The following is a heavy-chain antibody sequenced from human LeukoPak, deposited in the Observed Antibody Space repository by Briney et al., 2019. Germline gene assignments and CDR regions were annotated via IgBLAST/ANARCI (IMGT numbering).Heavy chain of an antibody. Sequence: GGSLRPSCAASGFTFSSYWMHWVRQAPGKGLVWVSRINSDGSSTSYADSVKGRFTISRDNAKNTLYLQMNSLRAEDTAVYYCASQGSGYDSPIDHWGQGTLVTVSS. CDR1: GFTFSSYW. D-gene: IGHD5-12*01. J-gene: IGHJ4*02. CDR2: INSDGSST. CDR3: ASQGSGYDSPIDH. V-gene: IGHV3-74*01.